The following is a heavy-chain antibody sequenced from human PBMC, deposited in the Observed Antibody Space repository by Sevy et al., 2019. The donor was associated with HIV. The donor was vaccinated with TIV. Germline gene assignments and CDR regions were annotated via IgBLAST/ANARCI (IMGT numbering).Heavy chain of an antibody. CDR2: TYYRSKWYN. V-gene: IGHV6-1*01. CDR1: GDSVSSNSAA. CDR3: ARDRSAAGWEPSYNWFDP. Sequence: SQTLSLTCAISGDSVSSNSAAWNWIRQSPSRGLEWLGRTYYRSKWYNAYAVSVKSRITINPDTSKNQFSLQLNSVTPEDTAVYYCARDRSAAGWEPSYNWFDPWGQGTLVTVSS. D-gene: IGHD1-26*01. J-gene: IGHJ5*02.